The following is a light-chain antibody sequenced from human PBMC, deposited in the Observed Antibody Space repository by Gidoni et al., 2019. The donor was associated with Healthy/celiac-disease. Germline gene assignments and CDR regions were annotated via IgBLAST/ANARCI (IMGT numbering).Light chain of an antibody. J-gene: IGKJ2*01. V-gene: IGKV1-39*01. CDR3: QQSYSTPPT. Sequence: DIQMTQSPSSLSAPVGDRVTIICRASQSISSYLNWYQQKPGKAPKLLIYAASSLQSGVPSRFSGSGSETYFTLTISSLRPEDFATYYCQQSYSTPPTFGQGTKLEI. CDR1: QSISSY. CDR2: AAS.